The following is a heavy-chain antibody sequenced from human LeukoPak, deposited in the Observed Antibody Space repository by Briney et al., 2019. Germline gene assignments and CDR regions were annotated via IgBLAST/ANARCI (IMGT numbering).Heavy chain of an antibody. CDR3: ARQGYHDYVWGSYEIDI. Sequence: PSETLSLTCTVSGGSISITSYYWGWIRQPPGKGLEWIGSMYSSGSTYYNPSLKSRVTISVDTSKNQFSLKLSSVTAADTAVYYCARQGYHDYVWGSYEIDIWGQGTMVTVSS. V-gene: IGHV4-39*01. CDR2: MYSSGST. J-gene: IGHJ3*02. CDR1: GGSISITSYY. D-gene: IGHD3-16*01.